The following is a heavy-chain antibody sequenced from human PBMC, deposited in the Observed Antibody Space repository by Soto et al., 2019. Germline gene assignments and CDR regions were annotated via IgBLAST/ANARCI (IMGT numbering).Heavy chain of an antibody. CDR1: GFTFSSYW. CDR3: ARDALSSSWYYYYGMDA. Sequence: PGGSLRLSCAASGFTFSSYWMSWVRQAPGKGLEWVANIKQDGSEKYYVDSVKGRFTISRDNAKNSLYLQMNSLRAEDTAVYYCARDALSSSWYYYYGMDAWGQGTTVTVSS. CDR2: IKQDGSEK. V-gene: IGHV3-7*03. D-gene: IGHD6-13*01. J-gene: IGHJ6*02.